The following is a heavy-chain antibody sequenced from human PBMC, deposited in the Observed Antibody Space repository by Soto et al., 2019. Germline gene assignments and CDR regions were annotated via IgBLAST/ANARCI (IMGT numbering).Heavy chain of an antibody. CDR1: GGSISSSSYY. CDR2: IYYSGST. J-gene: IGHJ6*02. D-gene: IGHD3-10*01. Sequence: QLQLQESGPGLVKPSETLSLTCTVSGGSISSSSYYWGWIRQPPGKGLEWIGSIYYSGSTYYNPSLKSRVTISVDTSKNQFSLKLSSVTAADTAVYYCASPMVRGVIYGMDVWGQGTTVTVSS. V-gene: IGHV4-39*01. CDR3: ASPMVRGVIYGMDV.